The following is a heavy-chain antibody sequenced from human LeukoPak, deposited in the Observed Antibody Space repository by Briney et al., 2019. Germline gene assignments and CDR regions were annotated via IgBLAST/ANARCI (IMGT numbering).Heavy chain of an antibody. CDR1: GGSISSYY. CDR3: ARGVGDGYNNHFDY. J-gene: IGHJ4*02. Sequence: SETLSLTCTVSGGSISSYYWSWIRQPPGKGLEWIGYIYYSGSTNYNPSLKSRVTISVDTSKNQFSLKLSSVTAADTAVYYCARGVGDGYNNHFDYWGQGTLVTVSS. V-gene: IGHV4-59*01. D-gene: IGHD5-24*01. CDR2: IYYSGST.